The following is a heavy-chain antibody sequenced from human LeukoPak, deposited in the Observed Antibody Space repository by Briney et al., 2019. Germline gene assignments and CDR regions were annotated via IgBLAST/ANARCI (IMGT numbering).Heavy chain of an antibody. Sequence: GASVKVSCKASGYTFTSYGISWVRQAPGQGLEWMGWISAYNGNTNYAQKLQGRVTMTTDTSTSTAYMELRSLRSDDTAVYYCARSRIAVAGKVGWFDPWGQGTLVTVSS. CDR1: GYTFTSYG. J-gene: IGHJ5*02. D-gene: IGHD6-19*01. CDR3: ARSRIAVAGKVGWFDP. V-gene: IGHV1-18*01. CDR2: ISAYNGNT.